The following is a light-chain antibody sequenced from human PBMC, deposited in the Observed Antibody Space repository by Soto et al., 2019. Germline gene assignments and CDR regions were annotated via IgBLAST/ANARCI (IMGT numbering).Light chain of an antibody. CDR3: QQSHGIPYT. J-gene: IGKJ2*01. V-gene: IGKV1-39*01. Sequence: DIQMTRSPSSLSASVGDRVTITCRASQTITGYLNWYQQRPGKAPKLLIYAASSLQSGVPSRFSGSGSGTDFTLTINSLQPEDFATYYCQQSHGIPYTFGQGTKLEIK. CDR2: AAS. CDR1: QTITGY.